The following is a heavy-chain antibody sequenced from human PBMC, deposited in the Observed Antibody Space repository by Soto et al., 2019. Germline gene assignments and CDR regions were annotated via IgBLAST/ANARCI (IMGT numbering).Heavy chain of an antibody. V-gene: IGHV2-5*02. D-gene: IGHD2-21*02. J-gene: IGHJ6*02. CDR2: LYWDDDQ. CDR3: VQSRCGGDCLEIYSSHAYNGLDV. CDR1: GLSLRTTGVG. Sequence: QVTLKESGPTLVKPTQTLTLTCTVSGLSLRTTGVGVGWVRQPPGKALEWLALLYWDDDQRYSPSLRSRLTSAKDLYEKQGVLTMTNMDTVDTATYYCVQSRCGGDCLEIYSSHAYNGLDVWGQGTTVTVSS.